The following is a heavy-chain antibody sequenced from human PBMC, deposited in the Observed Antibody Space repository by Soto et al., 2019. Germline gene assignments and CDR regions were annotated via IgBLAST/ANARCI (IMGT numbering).Heavy chain of an antibody. V-gene: IGHV4-30-2*01. J-gene: IGHJ4*02. Sequence: SETLSLTCAVSGGSISSGGFSWTWILQPPGKGLEFIGYIYYSVGTYYNPSLKSRVTISVDRSKNQFSLRLSSVTAADTAVYYCARATLFRKGYYDAPDYYFCESWGQENLVSVSS. CDR1: GGSISSGGFS. D-gene: IGHD3-22*01. CDR3: ARATLFRKGYYDAPDYYFCES. CDR2: IYYSVGT.